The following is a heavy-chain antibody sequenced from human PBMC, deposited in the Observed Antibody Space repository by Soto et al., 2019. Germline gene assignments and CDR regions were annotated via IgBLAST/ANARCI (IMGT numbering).Heavy chain of an antibody. CDR1: GYTFTTYG. Sequence: QIRLEQSETEVKKPGPSVRVSCKASGYTFTTYGFSWVLQAPGQGLEWMGWVSAYNGETRLAERFQGRVTMTTETATATAELELRRLLTDDTAVYYGAGSCPLGACYKLDLCNYGLDVWGQGTAVIVSS. CDR3: AGSCPLGACYKLDLCNYGLDV. CDR2: VSAYNGET. J-gene: IGHJ6*02. V-gene: IGHV1-18*04. D-gene: IGHD2-21*02.